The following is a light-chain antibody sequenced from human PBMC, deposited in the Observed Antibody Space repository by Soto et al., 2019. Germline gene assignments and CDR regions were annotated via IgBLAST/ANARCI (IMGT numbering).Light chain of an antibody. Sequence: DIVLTQSPGTLSLSPGERASLSCRASQSISSDYLGWFQQKPGQAPRLLIYDTSNRATGIPDRFSGSGSGTDFTLTISRLEPEDFAVYYCQQYSGPPYTVGQGTKLEIK. V-gene: IGKV3-20*01. CDR1: QSISSDY. CDR3: QQYSGPPYT. J-gene: IGKJ2*01. CDR2: DTS.